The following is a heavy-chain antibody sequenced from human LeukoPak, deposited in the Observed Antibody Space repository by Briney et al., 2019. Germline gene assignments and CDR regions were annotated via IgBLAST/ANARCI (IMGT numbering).Heavy chain of an antibody. D-gene: IGHD6-6*01. CDR1: GFTVSSNY. CDR2: ISSSGSTI. CDR3: ARGGSSVGRNWFDP. Sequence: GGSLRLSCAASGFTVSSNYMSWIRQAPGKGLEWVSYISSSGSTIYYADSVKGRFTISRDNAKNSLYLQMNSLRAEDTAVYYCARGGSSVGRNWFDPWGQGTLVTVSS. V-gene: IGHV3-11*04. J-gene: IGHJ5*02.